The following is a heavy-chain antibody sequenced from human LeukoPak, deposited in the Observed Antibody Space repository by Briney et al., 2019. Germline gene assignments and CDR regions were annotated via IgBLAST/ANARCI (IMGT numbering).Heavy chain of an antibody. CDR1: GFTFSNYA. D-gene: IGHD3-9*01. CDR2: ITGSGGNT. J-gene: IGHJ4*02. V-gene: IGHV3-23*01. Sequence: PGASLRLSCAASGFTFSNYAMSWVRQAPGKGLEWVSAITGSGGNTYYADSVKGQFTISRDNSKNTVFLQMNSLRAEDTAVYYCAKRGDYDVLTGYYVSDYWSQGTLVTVSS. CDR3: AKRGDYDVLTGYYVSDY.